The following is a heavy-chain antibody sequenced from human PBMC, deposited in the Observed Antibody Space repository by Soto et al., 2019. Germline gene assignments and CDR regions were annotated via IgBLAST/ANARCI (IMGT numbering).Heavy chain of an antibody. CDR2: ISGTGGST. Sequence: GGSLRLSCAASGFTFSSYDMSWVRQAPGKGLEWVSAISGTGGSTYYADSVKGRFTISRDSSKNTLYLQMNSLRAEDTALYYCAKDSSGWPYFDYWGQGTLVTVSS. D-gene: IGHD6-19*01. V-gene: IGHV3-23*01. CDR1: GFTFSSYD. CDR3: AKDSSGWPYFDY. J-gene: IGHJ4*02.